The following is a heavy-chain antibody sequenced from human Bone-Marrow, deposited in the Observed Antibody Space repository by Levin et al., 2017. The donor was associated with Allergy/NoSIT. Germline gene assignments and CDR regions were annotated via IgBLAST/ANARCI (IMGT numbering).Heavy chain of an antibody. CDR3: AKSGTATSTGNSRYFDL. CDR1: GFTFSNYA. D-gene: IGHD2/OR15-2a*01. Sequence: LSLTCAASGFTFSNYAMSWVRQAPGKGLEWVSVISNSGDYTDYADSVKGRFTISRDNSGNTLYLQMNSLRAEDTAVYYCAKSGTATSTGNSRYFDLWGRGTLVTVSS. CDR2: ISNSGDYT. V-gene: IGHV3-23*01. J-gene: IGHJ2*01.